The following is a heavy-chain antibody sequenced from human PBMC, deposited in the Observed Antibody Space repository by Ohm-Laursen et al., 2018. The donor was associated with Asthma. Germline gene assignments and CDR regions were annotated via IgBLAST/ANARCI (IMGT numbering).Heavy chain of an antibody. CDR1: GFTFSSYA. J-gene: IGHJ3*02. CDR3: ARRDFSGGDTNAAFDI. CDR2: ISSSSSYT. Sequence: SLRLSCAASGFTFSSYAMHWVRQAPGKGLEWVSYISSSSSYTNYADSVKGRFTISKDNSKNTLFLQMNSLRPDDTAVYYCARRDFSGGDTNAAFDIWGQGTMVAVSS. V-gene: IGHV3-21*05. D-gene: IGHD2-21*02.